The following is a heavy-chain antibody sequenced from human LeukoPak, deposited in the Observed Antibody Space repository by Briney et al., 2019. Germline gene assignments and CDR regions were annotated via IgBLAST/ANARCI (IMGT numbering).Heavy chain of an antibody. CDR3: ATAANYGLLDY. D-gene: IGHD4-17*01. CDR2: VNHSGST. CDR1: VGSFSASS. Sequence: SETLSLTCAVSVGSFSASSWSWIRQPPGRGLEWIGEVNHSGSTNYNPSLRSRVTISVDTSNNQFSLKLASVTAADTAVYYCATAANYGLLDYWGQGTLVTVSS. V-gene: IGHV4-34*01. J-gene: IGHJ4*02.